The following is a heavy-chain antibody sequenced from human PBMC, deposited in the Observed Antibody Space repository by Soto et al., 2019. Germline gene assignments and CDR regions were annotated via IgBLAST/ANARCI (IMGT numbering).Heavy chain of an antibody. Sequence: QVQLVQSGAEVKKPGASVKVSCKASGYTFTSYGISWVRQAPGQGLEWMGWISAYNGNTKYAQKLQGRVTMTTDTSTSTADMELRSRRSDDTAVEYCASDNPPFAPWGQGTLVTVSS. CDR3: ASDNPPFAP. CDR2: ISAYNGNT. J-gene: IGHJ5*02. V-gene: IGHV1-18*01. CDR1: GYTFTSYG.